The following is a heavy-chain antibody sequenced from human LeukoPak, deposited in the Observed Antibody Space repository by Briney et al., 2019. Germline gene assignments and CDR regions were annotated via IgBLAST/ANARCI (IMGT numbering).Heavy chain of an antibody. D-gene: IGHD6-13*01. J-gene: IGHJ4*02. Sequence: PGGSLRLSCAASGFTFSSYSMNWVRQAPGKGLEWVSYISISSSTIYYADSVKGRFTISRDNAKNSLYLQMNSLRDEDTAVYYCARGQSNSWYHNYFDYWGQGTLVTVSS. V-gene: IGHV3-48*02. CDR3: ARGQSNSWYHNYFDY. CDR2: ISISSSTI. CDR1: GFTFSSYS.